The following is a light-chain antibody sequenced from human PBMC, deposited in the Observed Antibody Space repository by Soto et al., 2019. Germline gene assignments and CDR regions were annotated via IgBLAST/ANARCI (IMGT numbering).Light chain of an antibody. J-gene: IGKJ2*01. Sequence: EIVMTQSPATLSVSPGETATLSCRASQSVNSNLAWYQQKPGQAPRLLIYAASTRATGIPARFSGSGSGTEFTLTISSLQSEDFAIYYCQQNNNRPPETFGKGTKLE. CDR2: AAS. CDR1: QSVNSN. CDR3: QQNNNRPPET. V-gene: IGKV3-15*01.